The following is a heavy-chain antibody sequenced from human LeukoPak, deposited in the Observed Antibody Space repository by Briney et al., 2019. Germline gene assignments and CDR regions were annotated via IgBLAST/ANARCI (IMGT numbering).Heavy chain of an antibody. CDR3: ARDQGIYNHRIIDS. D-gene: IGHD5-12*01. CDR1: GYTFSSYG. CDR2: ISAYNGNT. Sequence: GASVKVSCKASGYTFSSYGISWVRQAPGQGLEWMGWISAYNGNTNFAQEFQGRVTMTTDTSTSTASMELRSLRSDDTAVYCCARDQGIYNHRIIDSWGQGTLVTVSS. V-gene: IGHV1-18*01. J-gene: IGHJ4*02.